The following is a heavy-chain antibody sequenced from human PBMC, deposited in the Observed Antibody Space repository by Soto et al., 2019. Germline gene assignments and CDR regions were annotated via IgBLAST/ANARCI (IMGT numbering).Heavy chain of an antibody. CDR1: GFTFSSYS. J-gene: IGHJ3*02. D-gene: IGHD3-16*02. Sequence: GGSLRLSCAASGFTFSSYSMNWVRQAPGKGLEWVSSISSSSSYIYYADSVKGRFTISRDNAKNSLYLQMNSLRAEDTAVYYCARGAILTGGFIPFYDAFDIWGQGTMVTVSS. V-gene: IGHV3-21*01. CDR3: ARGAILTGGFIPFYDAFDI. CDR2: ISSSSSYI.